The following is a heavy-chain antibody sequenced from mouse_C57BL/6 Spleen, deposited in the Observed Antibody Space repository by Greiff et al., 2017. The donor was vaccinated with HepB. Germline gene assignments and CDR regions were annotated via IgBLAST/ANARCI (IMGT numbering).Heavy chain of an antibody. CDR3: ARDHWDGAY. Sequence: VQLKESGPGLVKPSQSLSLTCSVTGYSITSGYYWNWIRQFPGNKLEWMGYISYDGSNNYNPSLKNRISITRDTSKNQFFLKLNSVTTEDTATYYCARDHWDGAYWGQGTLVTVSA. J-gene: IGHJ3*01. CDR2: ISYDGSN. CDR1: GYSITSGYY. D-gene: IGHD4-1*01. V-gene: IGHV3-6*01.